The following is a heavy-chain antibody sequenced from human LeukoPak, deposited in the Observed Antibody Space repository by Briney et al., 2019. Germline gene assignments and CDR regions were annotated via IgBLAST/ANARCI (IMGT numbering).Heavy chain of an antibody. V-gene: IGHV3-74*01. D-gene: IGHD4-23*01. CDR3: ARGRPHGNDY. Sequence: GGSLRLSCAASGFTFSSYWMNWVRQAPGKGLVWVSRIASDGSNTTYADSVKGRFSISRDNAKNTLYLQMNSLRVEDTAVYYCARGRPHGNDYWGQGTLVTVSS. CDR1: GFTFSSYW. J-gene: IGHJ4*02. CDR2: IASDGSNT.